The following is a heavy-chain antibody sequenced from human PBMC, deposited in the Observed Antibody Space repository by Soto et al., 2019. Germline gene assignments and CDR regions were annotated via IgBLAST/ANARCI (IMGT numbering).Heavy chain of an antibody. V-gene: IGHV1-46*01. D-gene: IGHD5-12*01. CDR3: ARDLLRGDGYNSEDAFDI. CDR1: GYTFTSYY. CDR2: INPSGGST. J-gene: IGHJ3*02. Sequence: ASVKVSCKASGYTFTSYYMHWVRQAPGQGLEWMGIINPSGGSTSYAQKFQGRVTMTRDTSTSTVYMELSSLRSEDTAVYYFARDLLRGDGYNSEDAFDIWGQGTMVTVSS.